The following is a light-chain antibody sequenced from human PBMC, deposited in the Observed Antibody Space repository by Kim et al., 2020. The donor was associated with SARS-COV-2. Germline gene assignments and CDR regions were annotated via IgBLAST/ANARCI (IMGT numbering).Light chain of an antibody. CDR3: QQYDNYAWT. CDR1: QSVSGW. CDR2: DAF. Sequence: DIQMTQSPSTLSASVGDRVSISCRASQSVSGWLAWYQQKPGRAPKVLIYDAFSLESGVPSRFSGSGSGTEFTLTISSLQPDDFATYYCQQYDNYAWTFGQGTKVDIK. V-gene: IGKV1-5*01. J-gene: IGKJ1*01.